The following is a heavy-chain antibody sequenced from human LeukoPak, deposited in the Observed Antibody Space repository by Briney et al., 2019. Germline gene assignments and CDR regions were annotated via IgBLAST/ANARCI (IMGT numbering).Heavy chain of an antibody. CDR3: ARHSSGSYYTY. J-gene: IGHJ4*02. CDR1: GFTFSSSW. D-gene: IGHD3-10*01. CDR2: IKQDGSDK. Sequence: GGSLRLSCAASGFTFSSSWMSWVRQAPGKGLEWVAHIKQDGSDKYYVDSVKGRFTISRDNAKNSLYLQLNSLGVEGTAMYYCARHSSGSYYTYWGQGTLVTVSS. V-gene: IGHV3-7*01.